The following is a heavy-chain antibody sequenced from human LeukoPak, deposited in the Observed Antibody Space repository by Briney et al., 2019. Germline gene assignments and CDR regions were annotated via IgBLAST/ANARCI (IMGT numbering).Heavy chain of an antibody. CDR2: ISSSSSYI. J-gene: IGHJ4*02. CDR1: GFTFSSYS. V-gene: IGHV3-21*01. D-gene: IGHD6-13*01. CDR3: ARGAAAGIIDY. Sequence: GGSLRLSCAASGFTFSSYSMNWVRQAPGKGLEWVSSISSSSSYIYYADSVKGRFTISRDNAKNSLYLQMNSLRAEDTAVYYCARGAAAGIIDYWGQGTLVTVSS.